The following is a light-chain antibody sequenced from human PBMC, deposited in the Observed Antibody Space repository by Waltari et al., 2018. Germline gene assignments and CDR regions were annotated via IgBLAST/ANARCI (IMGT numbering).Light chain of an antibody. J-gene: IGKJ4*01. CDR2: LGS. Sequence: DIVMTQSPLPLPVTPGEPASISCRSSQSLLHSNGYNYLDWYLQKPGQSPQILIYLGSNRASGVPDRFSGSGAGTDFTLKISRVEAEDVGVYYCMQALQPLTFGGGTKVEIK. CDR3: MQALQPLT. V-gene: IGKV2-28*01. CDR1: QSLLHSNGYNY.